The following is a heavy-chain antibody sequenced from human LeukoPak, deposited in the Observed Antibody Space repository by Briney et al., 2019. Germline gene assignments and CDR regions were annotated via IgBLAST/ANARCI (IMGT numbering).Heavy chain of an antibody. CDR1: GRTFSSYA. CDR3: ARGSVFVGAMARYYYYYMDV. V-gene: IGHV1-69*13. D-gene: IGHD1-26*01. CDR2: IIPIFGTA. Sequence: ASVKVSCKASGRTFSSYAISWVRQAPGQGLEWMGGIIPIFGTANYAQKFQGRVTITADESTSTAYMELSSLRSEDTAVYYCARGSVFVGAMARYYYYYMDVWGKGTTVTVSS. J-gene: IGHJ6*03.